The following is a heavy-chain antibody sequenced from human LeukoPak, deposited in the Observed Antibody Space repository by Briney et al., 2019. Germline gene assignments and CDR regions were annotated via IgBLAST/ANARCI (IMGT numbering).Heavy chain of an antibody. CDR2: IYYSGST. J-gene: IGHJ5*02. V-gene: IGHV4-59*01. CDR1: GGSISSYY. CDR3: ARDLRYSSGWFPWFDP. D-gene: IGHD6-19*01. Sequence: KPSETLSLTCTVSGGSISSYYWSWIRQPPGKGLEWMGYIYYSGSTNYNPSLKSRVTISVDTSKNQFSLKLSSVTAADTAVYYCARDLRYSSGWFPWFDPWGQGTLVTVSS.